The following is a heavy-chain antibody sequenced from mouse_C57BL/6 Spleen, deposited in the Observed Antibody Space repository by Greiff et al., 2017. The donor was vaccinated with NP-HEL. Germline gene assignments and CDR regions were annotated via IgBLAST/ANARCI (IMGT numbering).Heavy chain of an antibody. CDR2: IDPSDSYT. D-gene: IGHD1-1*01. Sequence: QVQLQQPGAELVMPGASVKLSCKASGYTFTSYWMHWVKQRPGQGLEWIGEIDPSDSYTNYNQKFTGQSTLPVDKSSSTAYKQLSSLTSEEDAVYYCARDPNDYGSSYDYFDYWGQGTTLTVSS. CDR3: ARDPNDYGSSYDYFDY. CDR1: GYTFTSYW. J-gene: IGHJ2*01. V-gene: IGHV1-69*01.